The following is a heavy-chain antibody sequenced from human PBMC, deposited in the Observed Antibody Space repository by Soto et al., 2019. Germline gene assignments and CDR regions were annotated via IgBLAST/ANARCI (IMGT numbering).Heavy chain of an antibody. Sequence: GGSLRLSCAASGFTFSSYGMHWVRQAPGKGLEWVAVISYDVSNKYYADSVKGRFTISRDNSKNTLYLQMNSLRAEDTAVYYCAKSLGRWELLRYYYYYGMDVWGQGTTVTVSS. D-gene: IGHD1-26*01. V-gene: IGHV3-30*18. J-gene: IGHJ6*02. CDR3: AKSLGRWELLRYYYYYGMDV. CDR2: ISYDVSNK. CDR1: GFTFSSYG.